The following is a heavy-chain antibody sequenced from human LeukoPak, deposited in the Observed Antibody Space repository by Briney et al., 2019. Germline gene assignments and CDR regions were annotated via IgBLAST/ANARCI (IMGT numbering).Heavy chain of an antibody. CDR2: INPNSGGT. J-gene: IGHJ6*02. V-gene: IGHV1-2*02. CDR3: ARYPGLELLGLVRHYYYGMDV. CDR1: EYTFTGYY. Sequence: GASVKVSCKASEYTFTGYYMHWVRQAPGQGLEWMGWINPNSGGTNYAQKFQGRVTMTRDTSISTAYMELSRLRSDDTAVYYCARYPGLELLGLVRHYYYGMDVWGQGTTVTVSS. D-gene: IGHD1-7*01.